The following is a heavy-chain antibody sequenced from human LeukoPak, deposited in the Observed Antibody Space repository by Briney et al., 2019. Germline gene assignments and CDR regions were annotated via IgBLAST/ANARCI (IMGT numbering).Heavy chain of an antibody. Sequence: ASVKVSCKASGYTFTDYYMHWVRQAPGQGLEWMGWINPNTGGTNYAQKFQGRVTMTRDTSISTPYMELSWLRSDDTAVYYCARVRSGYDVDAFDIWGQGTMVTVSS. V-gene: IGHV1-2*02. D-gene: IGHD5-12*01. CDR2: INPNTGGT. CDR1: GYTFTDYY. CDR3: ARVRSGYDVDAFDI. J-gene: IGHJ3*02.